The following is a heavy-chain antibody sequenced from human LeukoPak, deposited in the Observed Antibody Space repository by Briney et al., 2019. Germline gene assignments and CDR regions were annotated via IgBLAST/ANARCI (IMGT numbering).Heavy chain of an antibody. J-gene: IGHJ4*02. Sequence: GGSLRLSCAASGFTFNSYAMSWVRQAPGKGLEWVSLISGSGGSTYNADSVKGRFTISRDNSQNTLYLQMNSLRAEDTAVYYCAKDRHYYGSGSFYTYFDYWGQGTLVTVSS. D-gene: IGHD3-10*01. CDR1: GFTFNSYA. CDR3: AKDRHYYGSGSFYTYFDY. CDR2: ISGSGGST. V-gene: IGHV3-23*01.